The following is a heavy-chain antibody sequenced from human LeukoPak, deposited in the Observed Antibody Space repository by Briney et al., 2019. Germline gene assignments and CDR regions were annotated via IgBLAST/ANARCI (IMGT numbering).Heavy chain of an antibody. D-gene: IGHD3-9*01. V-gene: IGHV4-39*07. CDR3: ARDPAYDILTGYSNWFDP. J-gene: IGHJ5*02. Sequence: SETLSLTCTVSGGSISSSSYYWGWIRQPPGKGLEWIGSIYYSGSTYYNPSLKSRVTMSVDTSKNQFSLKLSSVTAADTAVYYCARDPAYDILTGYSNWFDPWGQGTLVTVSS. CDR2: IYYSGST. CDR1: GGSISSSSYY.